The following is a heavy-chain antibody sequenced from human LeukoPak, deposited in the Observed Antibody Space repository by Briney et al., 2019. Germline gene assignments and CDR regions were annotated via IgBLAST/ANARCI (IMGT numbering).Heavy chain of an antibody. Sequence: GGSLRLSCAASGFTFDDYGMSWVRQAPGKGLEWVSGINWNGGSTGYADSVKGRFTISRDNAKNSLYLQMNSLRAEDTALYYCARGYYDYVWGSYRYTDFDYWGQGTLVTVSS. CDR2: INWNGGST. D-gene: IGHD3-16*02. J-gene: IGHJ4*02. V-gene: IGHV3-20*04. CDR1: GFTFDDYG. CDR3: ARGYYDYVWGSYRYTDFDY.